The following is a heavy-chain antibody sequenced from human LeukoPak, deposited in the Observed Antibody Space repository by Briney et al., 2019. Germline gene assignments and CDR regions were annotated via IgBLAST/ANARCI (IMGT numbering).Heavy chain of an antibody. CDR1: VFTFGGYS. V-gene: IGHV3-7*01. CDR2: INLDGSDR. CDR3: GRVIAGAIDY. D-gene: IGHD6-13*01. J-gene: IGHJ4*02. Sequence: GVSLRLSCAASVFTFGGYSMTCVRQAPGKGLGGVANINLDGSDRCYVVFVKGRFTISRDNADDSLYMPMNSLRAEDTAVYYCGRVIAGAIDYWGQGTLVTVSS.